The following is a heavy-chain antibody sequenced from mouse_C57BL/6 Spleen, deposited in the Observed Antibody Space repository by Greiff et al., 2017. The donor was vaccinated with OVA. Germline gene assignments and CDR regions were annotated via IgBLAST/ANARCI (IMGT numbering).Heavy chain of an antibody. CDR3: ARLYYGSSYGNAMDY. D-gene: IGHD1-1*01. Sequence: VQLQQSGPELVKPGASVKMSCKASGYTFTDYNMHWVKQSHGKSLEWIGYINPNNGGTSYNQKFKGKATLTVNKSSSTAYMELRSLTSEDSAVYYCARLYYGSSYGNAMDYWGQGTSVTVSS. CDR2: INPNNGGT. J-gene: IGHJ4*01. V-gene: IGHV1-22*01. CDR1: GYTFTDYN.